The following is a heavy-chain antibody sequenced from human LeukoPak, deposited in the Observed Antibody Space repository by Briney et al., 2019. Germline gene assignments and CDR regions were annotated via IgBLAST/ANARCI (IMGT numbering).Heavy chain of an antibody. J-gene: IGHJ4*02. CDR1: GFTFSSYE. CDR3: ATTVTTFFDY. Sequence: GGSLRLSCAASGFTFSSYEMNWVRQAPGKGLEWVSYISSSGSTIYYADSVKGRFTISRDNAKNSLYLQMNSLRAEDTAVYYCATTVTTFFDYWGQGTLVTVSS. V-gene: IGHV3-48*03. D-gene: IGHD4-17*01. CDR2: ISSSGSTI.